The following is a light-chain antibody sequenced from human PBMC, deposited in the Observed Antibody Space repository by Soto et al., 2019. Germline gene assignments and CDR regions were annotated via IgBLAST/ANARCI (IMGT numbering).Light chain of an antibody. Sequence: IQMTQSPSSVSASVGDRVTITCRASQGIGSWLAWYQQKPGKAPNLLIYTVSSLQSGVPSRLSGSGSGTDFTLTISNLHPEAFPTYDRQEADSFPITVPQRTRLEIK. J-gene: IGKJ5*01. CDR1: QGIGSW. CDR3: QEADSFPIT. V-gene: IGKV1-12*01. CDR2: TVS.